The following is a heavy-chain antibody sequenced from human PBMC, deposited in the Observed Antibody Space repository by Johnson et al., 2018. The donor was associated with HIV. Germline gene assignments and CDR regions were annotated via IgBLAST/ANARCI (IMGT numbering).Heavy chain of an antibody. CDR1: GFTFSSYW. Sequence: QVQLVESGGGLVQPGGSLRLSCAASGFTFSSYWMSWVRQAPGKGLEWVAVISYDGSNKYYADSVKGRFTISRDNSKNTLYLQMSSLRPEDTAVHYCAKDGYRAALDVWGQGTMVTVST. V-gene: IGHV3-30*18. CDR2: ISYDGSNK. J-gene: IGHJ3*01. CDR3: AKDGYRAALDV. D-gene: IGHD5-24*01.